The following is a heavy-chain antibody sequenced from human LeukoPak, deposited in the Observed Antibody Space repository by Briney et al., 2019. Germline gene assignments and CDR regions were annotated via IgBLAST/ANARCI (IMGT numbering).Heavy chain of an antibody. CDR1: GFTFSSYG. CDR2: ISGSGGST. V-gene: IGHV3-23*01. CDR3: ARQRSYTSPFDY. J-gene: IGHJ4*02. Sequence: GGTLRLSCAASGFTFSSYGMSWVRQAPGKGLEWVSAISGSGGSTYYADSVKGRFTISRDNSKNTLYLQMNSLRAEDTAVYYCARQRSYTSPFDYWGQGTLVTVSS. D-gene: IGHD3-10*01.